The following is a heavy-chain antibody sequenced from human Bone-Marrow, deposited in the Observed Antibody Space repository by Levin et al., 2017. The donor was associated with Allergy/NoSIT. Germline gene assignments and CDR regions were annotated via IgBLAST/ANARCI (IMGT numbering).Heavy chain of an antibody. CDR3: ARHPEGEDRPGGHWFDP. Sequence: KTSETLSLTCTVSGAAITTSASYWGWVRQPPEKGLEWIGSFYFGGNTYYNPSLRSRVTISVDTANNKFYLNMTSMTAADSGIYFCARHPEGEDRPGGHWFDPWGQGMLVTVSS. CDR1: GAAITTSASY. V-gene: IGHV4-39*01. J-gene: IGHJ5*02. CDR2: FYFGGNT. D-gene: IGHD1-14*01.